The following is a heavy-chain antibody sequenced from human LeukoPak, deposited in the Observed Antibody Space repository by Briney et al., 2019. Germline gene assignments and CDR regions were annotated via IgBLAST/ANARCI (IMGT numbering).Heavy chain of an antibody. CDR3: ARPRASGSYSDLGLDY. V-gene: IGHV5-51*01. CDR1: GYSFTSYW. D-gene: IGHD1-26*01. CDR2: IYPGDSDT. Sequence: GESLKISCQGSGYSFTSYWIGWARQMPGKGLEWMGIIYPGDSDTRYSPSFQGQVTISADKSISTAYLQWSSLKASDTAMYYCARPRASGSYSDLGLDYWGQGTLVTVSS. J-gene: IGHJ4*02.